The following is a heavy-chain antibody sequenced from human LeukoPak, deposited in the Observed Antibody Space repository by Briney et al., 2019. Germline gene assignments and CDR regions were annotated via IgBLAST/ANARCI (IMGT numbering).Heavy chain of an antibody. Sequence: SETLSLTCTVSGGFISSYSWGWIRQDAGKGLEWIGRIYTSGSTNYNPSLKSRVTMSVDTSKNQFSLNLSSVTAADTAVYYCARGVASTGIGWFDPWGQGTLVTVSS. CDR3: ARGVASTGIGWFDP. CDR1: GGFISSYS. J-gene: IGHJ5*02. V-gene: IGHV4-4*07. CDR2: IYTSGST. D-gene: IGHD6-13*01.